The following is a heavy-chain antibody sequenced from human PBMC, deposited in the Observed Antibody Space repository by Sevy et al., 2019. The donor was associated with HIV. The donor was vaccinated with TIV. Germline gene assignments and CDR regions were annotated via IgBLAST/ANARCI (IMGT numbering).Heavy chain of an antibody. CDR2: IGNLGDT. D-gene: IGHD1-1*01. Sequence: GGSLRLSCAASDFTFSASDMHWVRQATGEGLEWVSSIGNLGDTFCPASVEGRFLISRDNDKKSLYLQMNDLRVGDTAVYYCARGVNGDGTGGWFDLWGQGTLVTVSS. V-gene: IGHV3-13*01. CDR3: ARGVNGDGTGGWFDL. J-gene: IGHJ5*02. CDR1: DFTFSASD.